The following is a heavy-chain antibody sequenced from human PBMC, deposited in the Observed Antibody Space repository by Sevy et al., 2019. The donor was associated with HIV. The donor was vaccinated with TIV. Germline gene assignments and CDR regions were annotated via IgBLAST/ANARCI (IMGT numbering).Heavy chain of an antibody. V-gene: IGHV3-23*01. CDR1: GFTFSSYA. CDR2: ISGSGGST. D-gene: IGHD1-1*01. CDR3: AKDSRSSNDPPFDY. Sequence: GGSLRLSCAASGFTFSSYAMSWVRQAPGKGLEWVSAISGSGGSTYYADSVKGRFTISRDKSKNTLYLQMISLRAEDTAVYYCAKDSRSSNDPPFDYWGQGTLVTVSS. J-gene: IGHJ4*02.